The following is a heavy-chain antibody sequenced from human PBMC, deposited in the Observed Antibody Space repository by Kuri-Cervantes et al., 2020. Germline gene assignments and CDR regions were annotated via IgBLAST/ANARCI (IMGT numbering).Heavy chain of an antibody. V-gene: IGHV4-39*07. Sequence: GSLRLSCTVSGGSISSSSYYWGWIRQPPGKGLEWIGSIYYSGSTYYNPSLKSRVTISVDTSKNQFSLKLSSVTAADTAVYYCAATLDYYDSSGYYFRWGQGTLVTVSS. D-gene: IGHD3-22*01. CDR2: IYYSGST. J-gene: IGHJ4*02. CDR3: AATLDYYDSSGYYFR. CDR1: GGSISSSSYY.